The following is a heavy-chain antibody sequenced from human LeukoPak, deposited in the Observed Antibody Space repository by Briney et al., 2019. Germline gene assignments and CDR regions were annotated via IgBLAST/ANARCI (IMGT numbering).Heavy chain of an antibody. J-gene: IGHJ4*02. CDR3: ARQGIAARARPLSY. V-gene: IGHV4-39*01. D-gene: IGHD6-6*01. CDR2: IFYSGTT. Sequence: PSETLSLTCTVSGDTISTSFYYWDWIRQPPGKGLEWIGGIFYSGTTYYNPSLKSRVTISVDTSKNQFSLKLSSVTAADTAVYYCARQGIAARARPLSYWGQGTLVTVSS. CDR1: GDTISTSFYY.